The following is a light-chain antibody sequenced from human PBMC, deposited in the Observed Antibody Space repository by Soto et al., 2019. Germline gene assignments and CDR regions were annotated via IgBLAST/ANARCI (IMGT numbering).Light chain of an antibody. V-gene: IGLV2-14*03. CDR3: SSYTSSNTYV. Sequence: QSALAQPASVSGSPGQSITLSCTGTNSDVGGYNYVSWYQHHPGKAPKLIIYGVHNRPSGVSDRFSGSKSGNTASLTISGLQAEDEADYYCSSYTSSNTYVFGTGTKVTVL. J-gene: IGLJ1*01. CDR1: NSDVGGYNY. CDR2: GVH.